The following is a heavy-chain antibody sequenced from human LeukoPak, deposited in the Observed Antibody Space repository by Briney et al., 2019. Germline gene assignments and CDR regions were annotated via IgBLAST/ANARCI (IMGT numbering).Heavy chain of an antibody. D-gene: IGHD2-15*01. CDR3: ARGQGPYCSGGSCYSPMSDRWFDP. J-gene: IGHJ5*02. CDR2: INHSGST. V-gene: IGHV4-34*01. Sequence: SETLSLTCAVYGGFFSGYYWSWIRQPPGEGLEWIGEINHSGSTNYNPSLKSRVTISVDTSKNQFSLKLSSVTAADTAVYYCARGQGPYCSGGSCYSPMSDRWFDPWGQGTLVTVSS. CDR1: GGFFSGYY.